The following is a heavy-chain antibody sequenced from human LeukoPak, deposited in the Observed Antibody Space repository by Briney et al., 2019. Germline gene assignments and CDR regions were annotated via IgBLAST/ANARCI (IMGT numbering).Heavy chain of an antibody. J-gene: IGHJ4*02. CDR3: AKPRVPGQSYFDY. CDR2: IQNDESRT. V-gene: IGHV3-30*02. Sequence: PGGSLRLSCAASGFSFSAYGMHWVRQAPGKGLEWVAYIQNDESRTHYTDSVKGRFTISRDNSKSTLYLQMNSLGAEDTAVYYCAKPRVPGQSYFDYWGQGTLVTVSS. CDR1: GFSFSAYG.